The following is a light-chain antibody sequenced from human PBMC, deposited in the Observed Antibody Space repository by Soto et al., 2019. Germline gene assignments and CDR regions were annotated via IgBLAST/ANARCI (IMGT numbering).Light chain of an antibody. V-gene: IGKV1-39*01. J-gene: IGKJ1*01. CDR2: SAS. CDR3: QQSYSPPWT. Sequence: DIQMTQSPSSLSASVGDRVTITCRASQSISTYLNWYQQKPGKAPEFLIYSASSLQSGVPSRFSGSGSGTDFTLTINSLQPEDFVTYYCQQSYSPPWTFGQGTKVEIK. CDR1: QSISTY.